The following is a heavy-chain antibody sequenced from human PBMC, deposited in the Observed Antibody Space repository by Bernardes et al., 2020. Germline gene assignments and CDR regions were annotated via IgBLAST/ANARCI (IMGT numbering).Heavy chain of an antibody. J-gene: IGHJ4*02. V-gene: IGHV1-69*13. CDR3: ARGSTMIVVADY. Sequence: SVKVSCKASGGTFSSYAISWVRQAPGQGLEWMGGIIPIFGTANYAQKFQGRVTITADESTSTAYMELSSLRSEDTAVYYCARGSTMIVVADYWGQGTLVTVSS. CDR1: GGTFSSYA. CDR2: IIPIFGTA. D-gene: IGHD3-22*01.